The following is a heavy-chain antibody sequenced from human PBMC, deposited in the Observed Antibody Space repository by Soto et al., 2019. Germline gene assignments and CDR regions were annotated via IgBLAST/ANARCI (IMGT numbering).Heavy chain of an antibody. CDR2: ISGSGVTT. Sequence: GGSLRLSCAASGFTFATYAMSWVRQAPGKGLEWVSVISGSGVTTFYADSVKGRFTISRDNSKSTVYLQMNSLGAEDTALYFCAKDGGGYSSVWYREYWGQGTLVTVSS. V-gene: IGHV3-23*01. CDR1: GFTFATYA. D-gene: IGHD6-19*01. J-gene: IGHJ4*02. CDR3: AKDGGGYSSVWYREY.